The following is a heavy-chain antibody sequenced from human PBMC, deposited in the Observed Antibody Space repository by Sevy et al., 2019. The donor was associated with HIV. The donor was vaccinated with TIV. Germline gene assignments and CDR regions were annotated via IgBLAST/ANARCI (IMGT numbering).Heavy chain of an antibody. D-gene: IGHD2-15*01. V-gene: IGHV3-30*18. CDR3: AKGAVDCSDGTCYSAYYYSVMDV. CDR2: ISYDGSNQ. CDR1: GFTFSNYG. Sequence: GGSLRLSCAASGFTFSNYGMHWVRQAPGKGLEWVAVISYDGSNQYYADSVQGRFTIPRDNSKNTLYLQMNSLRTEDTAVYYCAKGAVDCSDGTCYSAYYYSVMDVWGQGTTVTVSS. J-gene: IGHJ6*02.